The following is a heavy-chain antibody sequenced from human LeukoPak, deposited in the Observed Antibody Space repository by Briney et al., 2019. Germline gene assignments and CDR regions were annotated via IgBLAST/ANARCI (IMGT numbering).Heavy chain of an antibody. CDR3: ARDPVRFLEWPVDY. Sequence: GGSLRLSCAASGFTFSSYSMNWVRQAPGKGLEWVSSISSSSSYIYYADSVKGRFTISRDNAKNSLYLQMNSLRAEDTAVNYCARDPVRFLEWPVDYWGQGTLVTVSS. D-gene: IGHD3-3*01. V-gene: IGHV3-21*01. J-gene: IGHJ4*02. CDR2: ISSSSSYI. CDR1: GFTFSSYS.